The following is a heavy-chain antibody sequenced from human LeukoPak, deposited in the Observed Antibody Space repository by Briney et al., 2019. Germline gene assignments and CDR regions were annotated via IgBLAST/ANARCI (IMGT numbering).Heavy chain of an antibody. V-gene: IGHV3-66*01. CDR2: LYSGGTT. J-gene: IGHJ4*02. D-gene: IGHD5-24*01. CDR1: GFIVSTNY. CDR3: AMDSSWLPLKFDY. Sequence: AGGSLRLSCAASGFIVSTNYMSWVRQAPGKGLEWVSVLYSGGTTYYADSVKGRFTISRDNSKNTLYLQMNSLRAEDTAVYYCAMDSSWLPLKFDYWGQRTLVTVST.